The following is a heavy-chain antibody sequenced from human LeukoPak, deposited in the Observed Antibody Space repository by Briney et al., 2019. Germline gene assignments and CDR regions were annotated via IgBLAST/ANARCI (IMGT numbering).Heavy chain of an antibody. CDR2: IKPDGSEK. V-gene: IGHV3-7*04. Sequence: GGSLRLSCAASGFTFSSYSMNWVRQAPGKGLEWVANIKPDGSEKRYVDSVKGRFTISRDNAKNSLYLQMNSLRAEDTAVYYCARVVGTDEGADYWGQGTLVTVSS. CDR3: ARVVGTDEGADY. J-gene: IGHJ4*02. CDR1: GFTFSSYS. D-gene: IGHD1-7*01.